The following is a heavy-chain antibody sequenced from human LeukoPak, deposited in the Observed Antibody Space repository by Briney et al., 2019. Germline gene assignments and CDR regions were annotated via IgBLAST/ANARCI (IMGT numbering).Heavy chain of an antibody. J-gene: IGHJ5*02. V-gene: IGHV4-34*01. D-gene: IGHD4-17*01. CDR3: ARGLTTVTPGWNWFDP. CDR2: INHSGST. Sequence: PSETLSLTCAVYGGSFSGYYWSWIRQPPGKGLEWIGEINHSGSTNYNPSLKSRVTISVDTSKNQFSLKLSSVTTADTAVYYCARGLTTVTPGWNWFDPWGQGTLVTVSS. CDR1: GGSFSGYY.